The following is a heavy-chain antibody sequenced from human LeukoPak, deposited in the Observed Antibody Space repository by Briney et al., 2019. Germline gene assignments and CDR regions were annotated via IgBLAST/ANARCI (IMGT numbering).Heavy chain of an antibody. J-gene: IGHJ4*02. V-gene: IGHV4-59*12. D-gene: IGHD3-16*01. CDR2: IYHSGST. CDR3: ARLGRYDYFIDY. Sequence: SETLSLTCTVSGGTISSYYWNWIRQPPGKGLEWIGYIYHSGSTYYNSSLKSRVTISVDRSKNQFSLKLTSVTAADTAVYYCARLGRYDYFIDYWGQGTLVTVSS. CDR1: GGTISSYY.